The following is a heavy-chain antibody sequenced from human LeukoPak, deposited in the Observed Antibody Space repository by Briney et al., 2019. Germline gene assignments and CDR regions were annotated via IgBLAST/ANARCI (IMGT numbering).Heavy chain of an antibody. CDR1: GFTFSSYE. CDR2: ISGSGSTI. CDR3: ARDGSGTYPGNWFDP. V-gene: IGHV3-48*03. D-gene: IGHD1-26*01. J-gene: IGHJ5*02. Sequence: GGSLRLSCAASGFTFSSYEMNWVRQAPGKGLEWVSYISGSGSTIYYADSVKGRFTISRDNAKNSLYLQMNSLRAEDTAVYYCARDGSGTYPGNWFDPLGQGALVTVSS.